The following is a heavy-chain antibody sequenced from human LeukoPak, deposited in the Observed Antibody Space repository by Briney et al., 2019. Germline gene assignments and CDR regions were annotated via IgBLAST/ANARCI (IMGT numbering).Heavy chain of an antibody. Sequence: SETLSLTCTVSGDSISSYYWSWIRQPPGEGREGIGYIYYSGSTNYNPSLKSRVTISVDTSKNKFSLQLSSVTAADTAVYYCARGIAGAGIGTFVYWGPGTLVTVSS. CDR2: IYYSGST. CDR3: ARGIAGAGIGTFVY. J-gene: IGHJ4*02. D-gene: IGHD6-13*01. V-gene: IGHV4-59*01. CDR1: GDSISSYY.